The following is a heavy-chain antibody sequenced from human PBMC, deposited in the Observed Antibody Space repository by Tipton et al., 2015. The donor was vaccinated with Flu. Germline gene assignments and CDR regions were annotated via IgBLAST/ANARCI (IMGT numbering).Heavy chain of an antibody. Sequence: LRLSCDVSGASISSTTYYWGWIRQPPGKGLEWIGSIYKTGITDYNPSLKSRVTLSLNTSKNQFSLKVRSVNAADTAVYYCAPSTRYWTRGHVFGWWGRGTQVTVSS. V-gene: IGHV4-39*07. CDR1: GASISSTTYY. CDR3: APSTRYWTRGHVFGW. D-gene: IGHD2-2*01. CDR2: IYKTGIT. J-gene: IGHJ4*02.